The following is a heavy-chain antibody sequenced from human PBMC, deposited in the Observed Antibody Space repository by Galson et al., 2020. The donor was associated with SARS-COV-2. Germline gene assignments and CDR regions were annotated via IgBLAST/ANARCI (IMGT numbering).Heavy chain of an antibody. CDR2: ISYDARNK. Sequence: GGSLRLSCAASGTSIFTFSSFGMHWVRQAPGKGLEWVAVISYDARNKYYADSVKGRFTISRDNSKNTLYLQMNSLGAEDTAVYYCAKDRPFLGWARGGGMDVWGQGTTVTVSS. V-gene: IGHV3-30*18. D-gene: IGHD3-3*02. CDR3: AKDRPFLGWARGGGMDV. J-gene: IGHJ6*02. CDR1: GTSIFTFSSFG.